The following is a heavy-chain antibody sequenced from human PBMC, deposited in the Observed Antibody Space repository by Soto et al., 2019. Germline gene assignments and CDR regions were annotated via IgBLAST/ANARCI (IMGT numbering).Heavy chain of an antibody. J-gene: IGHJ5*02. CDR3: ARGGTTMVTPPFDP. CDR1: GYPFTSYY. D-gene: IGHD5-18*01. CDR2: FNPSGGAT. V-gene: IGHV1-46*01. Sequence: ASVKVSCKASGYPFTSYYMHWVRQAPGQGLEWVGIFNPSGGATTYAQKFQGRVTMTRDTSTSTVYMELSSLRSEDTAVYYCARGGTTMVTPPFDPWGQGTLVTVSS.